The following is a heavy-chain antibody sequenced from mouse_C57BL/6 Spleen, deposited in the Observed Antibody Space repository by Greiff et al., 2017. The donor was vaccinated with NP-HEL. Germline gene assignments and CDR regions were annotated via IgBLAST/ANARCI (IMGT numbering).Heavy chain of an antibody. CDR1: GYAFSSSW. V-gene: IGHV1-82*01. CDR3: ARSYSNYGFAY. Sequence: QVHVKQSGPELVKPGASVKISCKASGYAFSSSWMNWVKQRPGKGLEWIGRIYPGDGDTNYNGKFKGKATLTADKSSSTAYMQLSSLTSEDSAVYFCARSYSNYGFAYWGQGTLVTVSA. CDR2: IYPGDGDT. D-gene: IGHD2-5*01. J-gene: IGHJ3*01.